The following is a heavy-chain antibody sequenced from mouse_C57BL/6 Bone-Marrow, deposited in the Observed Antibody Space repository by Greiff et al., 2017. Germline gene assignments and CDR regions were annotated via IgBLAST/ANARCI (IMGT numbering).Heavy chain of an antibody. CDR3: AMKNYGSCLYSMAY. CDR2: ISSGSSTI. D-gene: IGHD2-1*01. V-gene: IGHV5-17*01. CDR1: GFTFSDYG. J-gene: IGHJ4*01. Sequence: EVKLVESGGGLVKPGGSLKLSCAASGFTFSDYGMHWVRQAPEKGLEWVAYISSGSSTIYYADTVKGRFTISIDNAKNTLFLQITSLRSDDTAMYYCAMKNYGSCLYSMAYWGQGTSVTVSS.